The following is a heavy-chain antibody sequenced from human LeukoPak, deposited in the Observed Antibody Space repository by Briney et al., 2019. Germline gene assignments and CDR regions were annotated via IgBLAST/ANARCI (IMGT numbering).Heavy chain of an antibody. Sequence: SETLSLTCAVYGGSLSVYYWSWMRQPPGKGLEWIGEVNHSGSTIYNPSLKSRVTISADMSRNQLSLKLTSVTAADTAMYYCARAPGVPYYMDVWGKGTTVTVSS. D-gene: IGHD2-2*01. CDR1: GGSLSVYY. J-gene: IGHJ6*03. V-gene: IGHV4-34*01. CDR2: VNHSGST. CDR3: ARAPGVPYYMDV.